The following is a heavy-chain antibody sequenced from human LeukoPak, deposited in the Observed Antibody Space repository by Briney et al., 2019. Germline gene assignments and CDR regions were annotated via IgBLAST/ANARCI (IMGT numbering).Heavy chain of an antibody. CDR2: IYPGDSDT. Sequence: GESLKISCKGSGYSFTNYWIDWVRQMPGKGLEWMGIIYPGDSDTRYSSSFQGQVTISVDKSISTAYLQWSSLKASDTAMYYCARRRGSFVSLVDYWGQGTLVTVSS. D-gene: IGHD1-26*01. CDR3: ARRRGSFVSLVDY. CDR1: GYSFTNYW. J-gene: IGHJ4*02. V-gene: IGHV5-51*01.